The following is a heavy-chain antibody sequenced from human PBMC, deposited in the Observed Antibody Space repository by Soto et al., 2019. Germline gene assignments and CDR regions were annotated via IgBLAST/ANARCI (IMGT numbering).Heavy chain of an antibody. CDR1: GGSFSGYY. J-gene: IGHJ4*02. CDR3: ARSRDGYNSDY. D-gene: IGHD5-12*01. Sequence: QVQLQQWAAGLLKPSETLSLTCAVYGGSFSGYYWSWIRQPPGKGLEWIGEINHSGSTNDNPTLKGRVTISVDTSKKKFSLKLICVTAADAAVYYCARSRDGYNSDYWGQGTLVTVSS. V-gene: IGHV4-34*01. CDR2: INHSGST.